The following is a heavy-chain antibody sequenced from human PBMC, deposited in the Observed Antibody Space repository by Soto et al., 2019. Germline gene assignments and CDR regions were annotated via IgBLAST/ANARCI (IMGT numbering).Heavy chain of an antibody. V-gene: IGHV1-2*04. CDR2: INPNSGGT. D-gene: IGHD3-3*01. J-gene: IGHJ3*02. Sequence: ASVKVSCKASGYTFTGYYMHWVRQAPGQGLVWMGWINPNSGGTNYAQKFQGWFTMTRDTSTSTAYMELRSLRSDDTAVYYCAREGYDFWRTHFDIWGQGTMVTVSS. CDR1: GYTFTGYY. CDR3: AREGYDFWRTHFDI.